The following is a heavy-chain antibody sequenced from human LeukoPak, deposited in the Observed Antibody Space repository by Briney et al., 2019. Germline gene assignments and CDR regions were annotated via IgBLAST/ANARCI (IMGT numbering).Heavy chain of an antibody. CDR2: IYYSGST. CDR3: ASYLPRGLVHSGAEYFQH. Sequence: SQTLSLTCTVSGGSISSGGYYWSWIRQPPGKGLEWIGYIYYSGSTNYNPSLKSRVTISVDTSKNQFSLKLNSVTAADTAVYYCASYLPRGLVHSGAEYFQHWGQGTLVTVSS. D-gene: IGHD6-19*01. CDR1: GGSISSGGYY. J-gene: IGHJ1*01. V-gene: IGHV4-61*08.